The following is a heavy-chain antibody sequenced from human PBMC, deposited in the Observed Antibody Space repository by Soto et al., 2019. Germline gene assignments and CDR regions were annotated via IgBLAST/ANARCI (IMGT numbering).Heavy chain of an antibody. CDR3: AKRGSGAVAFDY. CDR2: ISGGGGRT. D-gene: IGHD6-19*01. CDR1: GFTFSVSA. V-gene: IGHV3-23*01. Sequence: PGGSLRLSCAASGFTFSVSAVHWVRQASGKGLEWVSTISGGGGRTYYADSVKGRFSISRDNSKNTLYLQMNSLRAEDTALYYCAKRGSGAVAFDYWGQGTLVTVSS. J-gene: IGHJ4*02.